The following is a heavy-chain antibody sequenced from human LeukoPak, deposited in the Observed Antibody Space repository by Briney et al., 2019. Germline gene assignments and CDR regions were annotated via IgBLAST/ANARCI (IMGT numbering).Heavy chain of an antibody. CDR1: GGSISSYY. CDR3: AREGGPYELPPPIFDY. D-gene: IGHD3-10*01. J-gene: IGHJ4*02. CDR2: TYYSGST. V-gene: IGHV4-59*01. Sequence: PSETLSLTCTVSGGSISSYYWSWIRQPPGKGLEWIGYTYYSGSTNYNPSLKSRVTISVDTSKNQFSLKLSAVTAADTAVYYCAREGGPYELPPPIFDYWGQGTLVTVSS.